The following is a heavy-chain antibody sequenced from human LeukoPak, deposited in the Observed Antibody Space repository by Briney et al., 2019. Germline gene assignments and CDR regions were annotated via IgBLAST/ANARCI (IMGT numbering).Heavy chain of an antibody. CDR3: ARGPYSYDSSGAFDI. J-gene: IGHJ3*02. CDR2: IYYSGST. V-gene: IGHV4-39*07. D-gene: IGHD3-22*01. CDR1: GGSISITGYY. Sequence: SETLSLTCSVSGGSISITGYYWGWLRQPPGKGLEWIGSIYYSGSTYYNPSLKSRVTISVDTSQNQFSLKLSSVTAADTAVYFCARGPYSYDSSGAFDIWGQGTMVTVSS.